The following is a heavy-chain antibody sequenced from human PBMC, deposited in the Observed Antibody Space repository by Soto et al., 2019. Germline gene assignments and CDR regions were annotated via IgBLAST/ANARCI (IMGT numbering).Heavy chain of an antibody. CDR1: GGSISSGDDY. J-gene: IGHJ4*02. CDR3: ARAGYYPTNFDY. D-gene: IGHD3-22*01. CDR2: IYYSGST. V-gene: IGHV4-30-4*01. Sequence: SETLSLTCTVSGGSISSGDDYWSWIRQPPGKGLEWIGYIYYSGSTYYNPSLKSRVTISVDTSKNQFSLKLSSVTAADTAVYYCARAGYYPTNFDYWGQGTLVTVSS.